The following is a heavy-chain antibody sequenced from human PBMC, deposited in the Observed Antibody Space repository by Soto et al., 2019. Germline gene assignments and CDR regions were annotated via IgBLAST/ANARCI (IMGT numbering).Heavy chain of an antibody. J-gene: IGHJ3*01. V-gene: IGHV3-7*04. Sequence: PGGSLRLSCAAAGFSFSNYWMSWVRQAPGRGLEWVANIKQGGSEKYVVACVKGRATISRDIAKNTRYLQIIRRGPARSAFFYCRRPGSCIHRSAYAAF. CDR3: RRPGSCIHRSAYAAF. D-gene: IGHD2-2*01. CDR1: GFSFSNYW. CDR2: IKQGGSEK.